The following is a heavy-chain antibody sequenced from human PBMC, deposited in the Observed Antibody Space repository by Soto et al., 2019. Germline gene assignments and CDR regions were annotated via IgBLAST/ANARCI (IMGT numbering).Heavy chain of an antibody. CDR1: GGSISSSSYY. D-gene: IGHD2-2*01. CDR2: IYYSGST. J-gene: IGHJ6*02. V-gene: IGHV4-39*01. CDR3: ARQYSFVVPAALRLDYYYYGMDV. Sequence: HSETLSLTCTVSGGSISSSSYYWGWIRQPPGKGLEWIGSIYYSGSTYYNPSLKSRVTISVDTSKNQFSLKLSSVTAADTAVYYCARQYSFVVPAALRLDYYYYGMDVWGQGTTVTVSS.